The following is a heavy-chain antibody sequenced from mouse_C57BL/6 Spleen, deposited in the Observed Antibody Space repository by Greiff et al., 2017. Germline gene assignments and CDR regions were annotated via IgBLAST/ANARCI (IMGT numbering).Heavy chain of an antibody. CDR2: IYPSDSAT. V-gene: IGHV1-61*01. CDR1: GYTFTSYW. J-gene: IGHJ4*01. Sequence: QVQLQQPGAELVRPGSSVKLSCKASGYTFTSYWMDWVKQRPGQGLEWIGNIYPSDSATHYNQKFKDKATLTVDKSSSTAYMQLSSLTSEDSAVYYCARADSNLYYYAMDYWGQGTSVTVSS. CDR3: ARADSNLYYYAMDY. D-gene: IGHD2-5*01.